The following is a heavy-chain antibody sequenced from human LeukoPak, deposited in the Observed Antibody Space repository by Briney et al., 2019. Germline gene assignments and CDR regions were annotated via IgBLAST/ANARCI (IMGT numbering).Heavy chain of an antibody. D-gene: IGHD5-18*01. CDR1: GYTFTGYY. J-gene: IGHJ4*02. V-gene: IGHV1-2*02. CDR2: INPNSGGT. Sequence: GASVKVSCKASGYTFTGYYMHWVRQAPGQGLEWMGWINPNSGGTNYAQKFQGRVTMTRDTSISTAYMELSRLRSDDTAVYYCARDPSLDRGYSYAPYYFDYWGQGTLVTVSS. CDR3: ARDPSLDRGYSYAPYYFDY.